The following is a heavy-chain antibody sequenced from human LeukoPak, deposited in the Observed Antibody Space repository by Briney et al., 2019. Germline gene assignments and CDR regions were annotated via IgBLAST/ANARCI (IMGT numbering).Heavy chain of an antibody. Sequence: SETLSLTCAVYGGSFSGYYWSWIRQPPGKGLEWIGEINHSGSTNYNPSLKSRVTISVDTSKNQFSLKLSSVTAADTAVYYCARLWVDFWSGYSSDAFDIWGQGTMVTVSS. V-gene: IGHV4-34*01. CDR1: GGSFSGYY. D-gene: IGHD3-3*01. J-gene: IGHJ3*02. CDR3: ARLWVDFWSGYSSDAFDI. CDR2: INHSGST.